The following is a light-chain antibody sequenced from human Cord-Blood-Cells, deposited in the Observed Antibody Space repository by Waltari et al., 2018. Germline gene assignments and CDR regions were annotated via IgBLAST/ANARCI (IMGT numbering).Light chain of an antibody. J-gene: IGLJ3*02. Sequence: QSALTQPASVSGSPGQSITISCTGTSRDVGGYNSVSWYQQHPGKAPKLMIYYVSNRPSGVSNRFSGSKSGNTASLTISGLQAEDEADYYCSSYTSSSTLDWVFGGGTKLTVL. CDR2: YVS. CDR3: SSYTSSSTLDWV. V-gene: IGLV2-14*03. CDR1: SRDVGGYNS.